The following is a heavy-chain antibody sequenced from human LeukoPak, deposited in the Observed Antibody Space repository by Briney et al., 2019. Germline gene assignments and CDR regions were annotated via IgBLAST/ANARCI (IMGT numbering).Heavy chain of an antibody. V-gene: IGHV4-34*01. Sequence: SETLSLTCAVYGGSFSGYYWSWIRQPPGKGLEWIGEINHSGSTNYNPSLKSRVTLSVDTSKNQFSLKLSSVTAADTAVYYCARGARVVVPAALDYWGQGTRVTVSS. D-gene: IGHD2-2*01. J-gene: IGHJ4*02. CDR2: INHSGST. CDR3: ARGARVVVPAALDY. CDR1: GGSFSGYY.